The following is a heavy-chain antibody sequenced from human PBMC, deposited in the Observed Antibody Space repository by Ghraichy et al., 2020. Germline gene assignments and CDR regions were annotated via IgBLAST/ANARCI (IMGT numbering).Heavy chain of an antibody. CDR2: IWYDGSNR. D-gene: IGHD3-22*01. CDR1: GFVFSEYD. J-gene: IGHJ4*02. CDR3: CECGRSGYLEPDY. Sequence: GESLNISCTASGFVFSEYDMHWVRQAPGKGLEWVASIWYDGSNRFYGDSVKGRFTISRDNSKNTLYLQMDSLRDEDSAIYYCCECGRSGYLEPDYWGQGTHVTVSS. V-gene: IGHV3-30*02.